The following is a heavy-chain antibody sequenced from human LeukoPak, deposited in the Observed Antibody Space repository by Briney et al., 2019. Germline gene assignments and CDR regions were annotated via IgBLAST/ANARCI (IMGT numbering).Heavy chain of an antibody. V-gene: IGHV3-30*02. J-gene: IGHJ4*02. CDR3: AVGAAYDYVWGSPFPFDY. D-gene: IGHD3-16*01. CDR1: GFTFSSYG. Sequence: PGGSLRLSCAASGFTFSSYGMHWVRQAPGKGLEWVTFIRYDGSNKYYADSVKGRFTISRDNSKNTLYLQMNSLRAEDTAVYYCAVGAAYDYVWGSPFPFDYWGQGTLDTVSS. CDR2: IRYDGSNK.